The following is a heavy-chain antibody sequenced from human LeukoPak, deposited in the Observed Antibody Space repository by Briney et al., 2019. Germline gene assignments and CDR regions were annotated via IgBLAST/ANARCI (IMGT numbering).Heavy chain of an antibody. CDR3: ARDRRIGYCSSTSCHNWFDP. CDR1: GFTVSNNY. V-gene: IGHV3-53*01. CDR2: IDNGGST. J-gene: IGHJ5*02. Sequence: GGSLRLSCAASGFTVSNNYMNWVRQAPGKGLEWVSVIDNGGSTDCADSVKGRFTISRDNSKNTVYLQMNSLRAEDTAVYYCARDRRIGYCSSTSCHNWFDPWGQGTLVTVSS. D-gene: IGHD2-2*01.